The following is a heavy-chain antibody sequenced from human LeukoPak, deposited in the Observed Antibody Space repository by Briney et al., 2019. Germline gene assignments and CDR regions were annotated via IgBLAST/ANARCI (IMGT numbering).Heavy chain of an antibody. V-gene: IGHV4-59*01. CDR2: IYYSGST. Sequence: SETLSLTCTVSGGSISSYYWSWIRQPPGKGLEWIGYIYYSGSTNYNPSLKSRVTISVDTSKNQFSLKLSSVTAADTAVYYCASIHSSGWYFPFDYWGQGTLVTVSS. D-gene: IGHD6-19*01. J-gene: IGHJ4*02. CDR3: ASIHSSGWYFPFDY. CDR1: GGSISSYY.